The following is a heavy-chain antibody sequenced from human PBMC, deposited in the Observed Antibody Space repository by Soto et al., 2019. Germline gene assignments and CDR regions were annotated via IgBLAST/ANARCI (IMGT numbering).Heavy chain of an antibody. CDR2: IYYSGST. Sequence: QLQLQESGPGLVKPSETLSLTCTVSGGSISSSSYYWGWIRQPPGKGLEWIGSIYYSGSTYYNPYLKSRVTISVDTSKNQFSLKLSSVTAADTAVYYCARHYRPSQSLGRLAPHWYFDLWGRGTLVTVSS. V-gene: IGHV4-39*01. D-gene: IGHD3-16*02. J-gene: IGHJ2*01. CDR1: GGSISSSSYY. CDR3: ARHYRPSQSLGRLAPHWYFDL.